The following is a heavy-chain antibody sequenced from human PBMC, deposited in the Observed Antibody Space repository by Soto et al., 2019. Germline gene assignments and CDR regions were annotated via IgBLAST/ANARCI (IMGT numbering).Heavy chain of an antibody. CDR1: GGSISSYY. D-gene: IGHD6-13*01. Sequence: QVQLQESGPGLWKPSETLALTCTVSGGSISSYYWSWVRKPPGKGLEWIGYIYYSGSTNYNPSHKSRSTLSVDTSKNQCSLKLSSVTAADTGVYYCERVSVAAGHDAFDIWGQGTMVTVSS. CDR3: ERVSVAAGHDAFDI. V-gene: IGHV4-59*01. CDR2: IYYSGST. J-gene: IGHJ3*02.